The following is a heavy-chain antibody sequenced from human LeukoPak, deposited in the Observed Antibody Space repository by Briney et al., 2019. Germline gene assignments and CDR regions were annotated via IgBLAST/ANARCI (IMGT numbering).Heavy chain of an antibody. CDR3: ARDGSHGSGNYYYGMDV. CDR2: ISRSDSST. V-gene: IGHV3-48*01. Sequence: PGGSLRLSCAASGFTFSSHTMNWVRQGPGEGLEWVSLISRSDSSTHYADSVKGRFTISRDNAKNLLYLQMNSLRAEDTAAYYCARDGSHGSGNYYYGMDVWGQGTTVTVSS. CDR1: GFTFSSHT. D-gene: IGHD3-10*01. J-gene: IGHJ6*02.